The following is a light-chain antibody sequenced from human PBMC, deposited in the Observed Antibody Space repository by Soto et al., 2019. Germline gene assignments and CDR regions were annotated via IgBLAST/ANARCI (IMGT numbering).Light chain of an antibody. Sequence: QSALTQPPSASGSPGQSVTISCTGTSSDVGAFDYVSWYQQYPGEAPKLLIYDVNKRPSGVPDRFSGSKSDNTASLTVSGLQAEDEADFYCSPYAGNNIFVFGTGTKVTVL. CDR1: SSDVGAFDY. CDR3: SPYAGNNIFV. CDR2: DVN. V-gene: IGLV2-8*01. J-gene: IGLJ1*01.